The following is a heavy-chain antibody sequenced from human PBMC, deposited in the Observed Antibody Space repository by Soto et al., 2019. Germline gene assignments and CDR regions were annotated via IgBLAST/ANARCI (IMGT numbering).Heavy chain of an antibody. Sequence: EVQLVESGGGLVQPGGSLRLSCVASGFTFSNYWIHWVRQAPGKGLVWVSRINGDGSSTNYADSVKGQFTISRDNAKNTVYLQMNSLRVEDTAVYYCARGARNYYHLDCWGQGTLVTVSS. CDR1: GFTFSNYW. J-gene: IGHJ4*02. D-gene: IGHD1-26*01. V-gene: IGHV3-74*01. CDR3: ARGARNYYHLDC. CDR2: INGDGSST.